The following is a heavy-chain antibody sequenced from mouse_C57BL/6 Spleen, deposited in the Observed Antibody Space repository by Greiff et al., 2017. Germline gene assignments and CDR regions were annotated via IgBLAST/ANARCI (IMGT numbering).Heavy chain of an antibody. CDR3: ARGEYDDYDRYFDV. CDR1: GYTFTSYW. V-gene: IGHV1-52*01. J-gene: IGHJ1*03. D-gene: IGHD2-4*01. Sequence: QVQLQQPGAELVRPGSSVKLSCKASGYTFTSYWMHWVKQRPIQGLEWIGNIDPSDSETHYNQKFKDKATLTVDKSSSTAYMQLSSLTSEDSAVYYCARGEYDDYDRYFDVWGTGTTVTVSS. CDR2: IDPSDSET.